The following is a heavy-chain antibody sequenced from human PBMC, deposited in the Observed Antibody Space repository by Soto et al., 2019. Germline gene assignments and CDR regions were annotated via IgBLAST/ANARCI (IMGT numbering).Heavy chain of an antibody. V-gene: IGHV1-46*01. CDR1: GYTFTSYY. J-gene: IGHJ4*02. CDR2: INPSGGST. Sequence: ASVKVSCKASGYTFTSYYMHWVRQAPGQGLEWMGIINPSGGSTSYAQKFQGRVTMTRDTSTSTVYMELSSLKTEDTAVYFCATGREDLLYWGPGTRVTVSS. CDR3: ATGREDLLY.